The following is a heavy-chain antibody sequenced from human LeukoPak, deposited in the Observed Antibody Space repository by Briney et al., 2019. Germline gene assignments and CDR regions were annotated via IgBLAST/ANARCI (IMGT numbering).Heavy chain of an antibody. D-gene: IGHD2-2*01. CDR1: GGTFSSYA. Sequence: SVKVSCKASGGTFSSYAISWVRQAPGQGLEWMGGIIPIFGTANYAQKFQGRVTITTDESTSTAYMGLSSLRSEDTAVYYCASPGHCSSTSCHFLDWYFDLWGRGTLVTVSS. CDR3: ASPGHCSSTSCHFLDWYFDL. CDR2: IIPIFGTA. J-gene: IGHJ2*01. V-gene: IGHV1-69*05.